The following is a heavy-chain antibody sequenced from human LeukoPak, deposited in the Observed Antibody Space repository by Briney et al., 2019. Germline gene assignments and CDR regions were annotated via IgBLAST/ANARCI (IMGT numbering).Heavy chain of an antibody. CDR2: IYYSGNT. CDR1: GVSISSSNSY. V-gene: IGHV4-39*01. D-gene: IGHD3/OR15-3a*01. CDR3: ARQTGSGLFNLP. J-gene: IGHJ4*02. Sequence: SETLSLTCTVSGVSISSSNSYWGWMRQPPGKGLEWIGSIYYSGNTYYNASLKSQVSISIDTSKSQFSLKLTSVTAADTAVYYCARQTGSGLFNLPGGQGTLVTVSS.